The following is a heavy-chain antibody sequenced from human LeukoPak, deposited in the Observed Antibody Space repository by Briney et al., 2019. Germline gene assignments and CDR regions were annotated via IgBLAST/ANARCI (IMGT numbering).Heavy chain of an antibody. J-gene: IGHJ4*02. Sequence: GGSLRLSCAASGFTFRTYSMNWVRQAPGKGPDSISYISGGSGTIYYADSVKGRFTISRDNAKNSLYLQMNSLRVEDTAVYYCARVTVGATADYLDFWGQGTLVTVSS. CDR1: GFTFRTYS. CDR3: ARVTVGATADYLDF. V-gene: IGHV3-48*01. CDR2: ISGGSGTI. D-gene: IGHD1-26*01.